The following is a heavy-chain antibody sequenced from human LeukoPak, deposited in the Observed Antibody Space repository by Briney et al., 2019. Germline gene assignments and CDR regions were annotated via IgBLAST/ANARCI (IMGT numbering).Heavy chain of an antibody. CDR1: GYSISSGYY. Sequence: PSETLSLTCAVSGYSISSGYYWGWSRQPPGKGLEWIGSIYHSGSTYYNPSLKSRVTISVDTSKNQFSLKLSSVTAADTAVYYCARGYCSSTSCYTRDTIDYWGQGTLVTVSS. J-gene: IGHJ4*02. V-gene: IGHV4-38-2*01. CDR3: ARGYCSSTSCYTRDTIDY. CDR2: IYHSGST. D-gene: IGHD2-2*02.